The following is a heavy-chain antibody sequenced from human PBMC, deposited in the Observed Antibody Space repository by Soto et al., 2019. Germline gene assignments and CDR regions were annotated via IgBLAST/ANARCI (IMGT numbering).Heavy chain of an antibody. D-gene: IGHD4-17*01. CDR1: GFDFSSYA. V-gene: IGHV3-23*01. CDR2: ITYRGDTT. Sequence: EVHLLASGGTLVQPGGSLRLSCAASGFDFSSYAMTWVRQAPGKGLEWVSGITYRGDTTYYADAVKGRFTISRDNSRNTVYLQMNSLRDDDTAMYYCAKDWPGTSSVTSDYWGQGTLVTVSS. J-gene: IGHJ4*02. CDR3: AKDWPGTSSVTSDY.